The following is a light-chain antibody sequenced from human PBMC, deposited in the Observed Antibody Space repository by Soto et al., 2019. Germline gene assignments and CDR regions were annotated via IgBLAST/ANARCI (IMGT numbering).Light chain of an antibody. CDR3: SSYTSSSTPV. V-gene: IGLV2-14*01. CDR2: EVS. Sequence: QSALTQPASVSGSPGQSITISCTGTSNDVGIYNYVSWYQQHPGKAPKLMIYEVSNRPSGVSNRFSGSKSGNTASLTISGLQAEDEADYYCSSYTSSSTPVFGGGTQLTVL. J-gene: IGLJ2*01. CDR1: SNDVGIYNY.